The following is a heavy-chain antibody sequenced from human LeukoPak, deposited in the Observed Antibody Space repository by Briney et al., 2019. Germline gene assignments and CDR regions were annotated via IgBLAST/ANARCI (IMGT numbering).Heavy chain of an antibody. D-gene: IGHD1-26*01. Sequence: GGSLKISCEASGYIFTNSWIAWVRQMPGKGLEWVGIIYPGDSDARYSPSFQGQVTISADKSINAAYLQWSSLKASDTAMYYCARRSGKYFDHWGQGTLVTVSS. CDR2: IYPGDSDA. CDR3: ARRSGKYFDH. V-gene: IGHV5-51*01. J-gene: IGHJ4*02. CDR1: GYIFTNSW.